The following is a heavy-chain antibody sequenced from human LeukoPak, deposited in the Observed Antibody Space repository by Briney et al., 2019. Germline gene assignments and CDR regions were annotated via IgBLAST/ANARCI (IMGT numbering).Heavy chain of an antibody. CDR2: INPNSGGT. CDR1: GYTFTSYA. J-gene: IGHJ4*02. CDR3: ARNGVVKRYCSGGSCYQRFDY. Sequence: ASVKVSCKASGYTFTSYAMNWVRQAPGQGLEWMGWINPNSGGTNYAQKFQGWVTMTRDTSISTAYMELSRLRSDDTAVYYCARNGVVKRYCSGGSCYQRFDYWGQGTLVTVSS. D-gene: IGHD2-15*01. V-gene: IGHV1-2*04.